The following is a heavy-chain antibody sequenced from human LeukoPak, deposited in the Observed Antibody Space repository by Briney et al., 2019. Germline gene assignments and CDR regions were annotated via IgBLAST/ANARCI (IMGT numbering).Heavy chain of an antibody. CDR3: AKEGSSSWYYFDY. J-gene: IGHJ4*02. V-gene: IGHV3-21*04. CDR1: GFTFSSYN. Sequence: PGGSLRLSCAASGFTFSSYNMNWVRQAPGKGLEWVSTISSSGSYIYYADSVKGRFTISRDNAKNSLYLQMNNLRAEDTAVYYCAKEGSSSWYYFDYWGQGTLVTFSS. D-gene: IGHD6-13*01. CDR2: ISSSGSYI.